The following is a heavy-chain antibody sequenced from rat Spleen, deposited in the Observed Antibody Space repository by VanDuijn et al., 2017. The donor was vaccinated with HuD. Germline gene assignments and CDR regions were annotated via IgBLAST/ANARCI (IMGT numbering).Heavy chain of an antibody. Sequence: EVQLQESGPGLVKPSQSLSLTCSVTGYSITSSYRWNWIRKFPGNKLEWMGYINSAGSTNYHPSLKSRISITRDTSKNQFFLQVNSVTTEDTATYYCARSGIRGSFDYWGQGVMVTVSS. CDR2: INSAGST. V-gene: IGHV3-3*01. J-gene: IGHJ2*01. CDR1: GYSITSSYR. D-gene: IGHD4-3*01. CDR3: ARSGIRGSFDY.